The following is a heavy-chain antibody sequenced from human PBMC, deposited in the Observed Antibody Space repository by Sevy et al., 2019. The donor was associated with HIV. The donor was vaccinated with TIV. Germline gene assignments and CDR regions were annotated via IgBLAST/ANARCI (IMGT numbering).Heavy chain of an antibody. CDR2: ISAYNGNT. J-gene: IGHJ6*02. CDR1: GYTFTSYG. Sequence: ASVKVSCKASGYTFTSYGISWVRQAPGQGLEWMGWISAYNGNTNYAQKLQGRVTMTTDTSTSTAYMELRSLRSDDTAVNYCIRRYSSSLGFYYYYGMDVWGQGTTVTVSS. V-gene: IGHV1-18*04. CDR3: IRRYSSSLGFYYYYGMDV. D-gene: IGHD6-6*01.